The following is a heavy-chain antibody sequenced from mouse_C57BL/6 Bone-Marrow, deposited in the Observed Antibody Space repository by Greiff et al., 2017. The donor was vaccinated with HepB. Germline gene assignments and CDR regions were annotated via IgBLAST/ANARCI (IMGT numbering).Heavy chain of an antibody. CDR1: GYTFTDYY. CDR3: ARESSYRYFDV. V-gene: IGHV1-76*01. D-gene: IGHD1-1*01. J-gene: IGHJ1*03. Sequence: VHLVESGAELVRPGASVKLSCKASGYTFTDYYINWVKQRPGQGLEWIARIYPGSGNTYYNEKFKGKATLTAEKSSSTAYMQLSSLTSEDSAVYFCARESSYRYFDVWGTGTTVTVSS. CDR2: IYPGSGNT.